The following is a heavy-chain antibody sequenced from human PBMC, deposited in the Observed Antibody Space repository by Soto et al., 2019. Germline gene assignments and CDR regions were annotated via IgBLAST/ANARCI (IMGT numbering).Heavy chain of an antibody. D-gene: IGHD3-22*01. CDR3: ARETYYYDSSGSYDAFDI. J-gene: IGHJ3*02. Sequence: ASVKVSCKASGYTFTSYYMHWVRQAPGQGLEWMGIINPSGGSTSYAQKFQGRVTMTRDTSTSTVYMELSSLRSEDTAVYYCARETYYYDSSGSYDAFDIWGQGTMVTVS. CDR2: INPSGGST. V-gene: IGHV1-46*01. CDR1: GYTFTSYY.